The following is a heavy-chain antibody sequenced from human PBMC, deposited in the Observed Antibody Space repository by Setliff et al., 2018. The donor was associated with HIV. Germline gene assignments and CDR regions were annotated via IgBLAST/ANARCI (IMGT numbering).Heavy chain of an antibody. CDR1: GITFTNAY. J-gene: IGHJ4*02. CDR3: ARHLAMGGIQLWFVDDYFDY. CDR2: INHRGTT. V-gene: IGHV4-34*01. Sequence: GSLRLSCTVSGITFTNAYMGWVRQAPGKGLEWIGEINHRGTTNYNPSLKSRVTMSVDTSKNQFSLKLSSVTAADTAVYYCARHLAMGGIQLWFVDDYFDYWGQGTLVTVSS. D-gene: IGHD5-18*01.